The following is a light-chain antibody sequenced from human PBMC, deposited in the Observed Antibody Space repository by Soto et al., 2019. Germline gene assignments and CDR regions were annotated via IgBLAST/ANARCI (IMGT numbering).Light chain of an antibody. V-gene: IGKV1-5*01. CDR2: DAS. CDR3: QQYDNYKPLT. J-gene: IGKJ4*01. Sequence: IQLTQSPSSLSASIRDTVSITCRASQSISSWLAWYQQKPGKAPKLLIFDASSLESGTPSRFSGRRSGTQFTLTINGLQPDDFATYYCQQYDNYKPLTFGGGTKVDIK. CDR1: QSISSW.